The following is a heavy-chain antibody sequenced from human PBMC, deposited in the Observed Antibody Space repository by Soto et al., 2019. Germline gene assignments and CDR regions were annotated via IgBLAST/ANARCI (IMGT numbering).Heavy chain of an antibody. CDR1: GGSINSYY. Sequence: SETLSLTCTVSGGSINSYYWSWIRQPPGKGLEWIGFIFYSGSTNYNPSLKSRVTISIDASKNQFSLKLSSVTAADTAVYYCARRYGYSFDYWGQGTLVTVSS. CDR3: ARRYGYSFDY. D-gene: IGHD4-4*01. CDR2: IFYSGST. J-gene: IGHJ4*02. V-gene: IGHV4-59*01.